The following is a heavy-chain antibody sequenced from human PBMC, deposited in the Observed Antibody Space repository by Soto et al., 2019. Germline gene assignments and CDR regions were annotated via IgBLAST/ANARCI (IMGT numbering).Heavy chain of an antibody. D-gene: IGHD2-8*01. J-gene: IGHJ6*02. CDR1: GGTFSSYA. Sequence: SVKVSCKASGGTFSSYAISWVRQAPGQGLEWMGGIIPIFGTANYAQKFQGRVTITADESTSTAYMELSSLRSEDTAVYYCATYCTNGVCPSHYGMEVWGQGTTVTVSS. CDR3: ATYCTNGVCPSHYGMEV. CDR2: IIPIFGTA. V-gene: IGHV1-69*13.